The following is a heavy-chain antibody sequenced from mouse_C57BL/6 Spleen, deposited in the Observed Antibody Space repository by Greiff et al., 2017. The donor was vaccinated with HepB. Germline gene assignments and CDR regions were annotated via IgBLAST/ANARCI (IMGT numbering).Heavy chain of an antibody. CDR2: ISYDGSN. Sequence: EVQLQESGPGLVKPSQSLSLTCSVTGYSITSGYYWNWIRQFPGNKLEWMGYISYDGSNNYNPSLKNRLSITRDTSKNQFFLKLNYVTTEDTATYYCARGGDNWDPYFDYWGQGTTLTVSS. CDR3: ARGGDNWDPYFDY. V-gene: IGHV3-6*01. J-gene: IGHJ2*01. CDR1: GYSITSGYY. D-gene: IGHD4-1*01.